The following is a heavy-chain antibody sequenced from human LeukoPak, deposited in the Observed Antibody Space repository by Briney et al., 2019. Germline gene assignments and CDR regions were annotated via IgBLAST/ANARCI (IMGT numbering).Heavy chain of an antibody. CDR1: GFTFSSYE. Sequence: PGGSLRLSCAASGFTFSSYEMNWVRQAPGKGLEWVSYISSSGSTIYYADSVKGRFTISRDNSKNTLYLQMDSLRAEDTAAYYCAKDGGITMIVVVITYFDYWGQGTLVTVSS. D-gene: IGHD3-22*01. CDR2: ISSSGSTI. J-gene: IGHJ4*02. V-gene: IGHV3-48*03. CDR3: AKDGGITMIVVVITYFDY.